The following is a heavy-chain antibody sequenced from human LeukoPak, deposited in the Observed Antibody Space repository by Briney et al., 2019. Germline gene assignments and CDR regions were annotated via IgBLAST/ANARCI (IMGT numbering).Heavy chain of an antibody. V-gene: IGHV3-23*01. CDR1: GFTFSSYA. CDR2: ISGSGGST. D-gene: IGHD5-18*01. Sequence: GGSLRLSCAASGFTFSSYAMSWVRQAPGKGLEWVSAISGSGGSTYYADSVKGRFTISRDNSKNTLYLQMNSLRAEDTAVYYCARGGYSYGITSALDIWGQGTLVTVSS. J-gene: IGHJ3*02. CDR3: ARGGYSYGITSALDI.